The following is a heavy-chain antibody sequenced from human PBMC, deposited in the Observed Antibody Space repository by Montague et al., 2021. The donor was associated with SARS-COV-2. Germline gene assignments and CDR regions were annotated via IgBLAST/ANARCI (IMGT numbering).Heavy chain of an antibody. J-gene: IGHJ4*02. D-gene: IGHD3-16*01. Sequence: SLRLSCAASGFTFSNSPMHWVRQAPGEGLKYVSAISSDGGSTYYADSVKGGFTISRDNSKNTLYLQMSSLRAEDTAVYYCARVWADSCYLDYWGQGTLVTVSS. CDR1: GFTFSNSP. CDR2: ISSDGGST. V-gene: IGHV3-64*04. CDR3: ARVWADSCYLDY.